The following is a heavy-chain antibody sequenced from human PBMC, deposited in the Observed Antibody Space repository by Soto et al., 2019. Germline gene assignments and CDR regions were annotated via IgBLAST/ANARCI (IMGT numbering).Heavy chain of an antibody. CDR2: IIPIFGTA. Sequence: GASVKVSCKASGGTFSSYAISWVRQAPGQGLEWMGGIIPIFGTANYAQKFQGRVTITADESTSTAYMELSSLRSEDTAVYYCASGDCSGGSCYPYYYYYGMDVWGQGTTVTVSS. D-gene: IGHD2-15*01. CDR1: GGTFSSYA. CDR3: ASGDCSGGSCYPYYYYYGMDV. J-gene: IGHJ6*02. V-gene: IGHV1-69*13.